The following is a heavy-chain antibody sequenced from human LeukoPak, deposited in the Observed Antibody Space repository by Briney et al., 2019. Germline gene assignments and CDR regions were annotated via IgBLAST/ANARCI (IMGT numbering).Heavy chain of an antibody. V-gene: IGHV4-59*08. CDR3: ARLLDYYDSSGYDY. J-gene: IGHJ4*02. CDR2: IYYSGST. D-gene: IGHD3-22*01. CDR1: GGSISSYY. Sequence: PSETLSLTCTVSGGSISSYYWSWIRQPPGKGLEWIGYIYYSGSTNYNPSLKSRVTISVDTSKNQFSLKLSSVTAADTAVYYCARLLDYYDSSGYDYWGQGTLVTVSS.